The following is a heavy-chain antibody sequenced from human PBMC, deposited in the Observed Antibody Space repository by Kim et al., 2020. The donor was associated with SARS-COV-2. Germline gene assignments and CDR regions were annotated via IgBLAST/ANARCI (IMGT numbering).Heavy chain of an antibody. CDR2: IKSKTDGGTT. Sequence: GGSLRLSCAASGFTFSNAWMSWVRQAPGKGLEWVGRIKSKTDGGTTDYAAPVKGRFTISRDDSKNTLYLQMNSLKTEDTAVYYCTTDRGPRALELLRAFDIWGQGTMVTVSS. V-gene: IGHV3-15*01. J-gene: IGHJ3*02. CDR1: GFTFSNAW. CDR3: TTDRGPRALELLRAFDI. D-gene: IGHD1-26*01.